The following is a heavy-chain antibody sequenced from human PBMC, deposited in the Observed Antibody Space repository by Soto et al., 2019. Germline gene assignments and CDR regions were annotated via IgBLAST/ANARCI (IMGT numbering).Heavy chain of an antibody. CDR2: ISGSGGST. CDR1: GFTFSNYA. Sequence: EVQLLESGGGLVQPGGSLRLSCAASGFTFSNYAMSWVRQAPGKGLEWVSAISGSGGSTFYADSVKGRFTISRDNSKDTLYLQSNGLRAEDTAVYYCAKDRIFCTWGSYYPFDYWGQGALVTVSS. J-gene: IGHJ4*02. CDR3: AKDRIFCTWGSYYPFDY. D-gene: IGHD1-26*01. V-gene: IGHV3-23*01.